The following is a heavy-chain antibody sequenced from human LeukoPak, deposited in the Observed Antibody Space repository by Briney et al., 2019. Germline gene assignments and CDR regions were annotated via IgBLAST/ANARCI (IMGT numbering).Heavy chain of an antibody. J-gene: IGHJ4*02. D-gene: IGHD3-22*01. CDR1: GGSISSSNW. CDR2: IYHSGST. CDR3: ARKDDTSTYVFDY. V-gene: IGHV4-4*02. Sequence: SETLSLTCAVSGGSISSSNWWTWLRPPPGKGLEWIGEIYHSGSTNYNPSLKSRVTISVDRPKNQFSLKLSSVTAADTAVYYCARKDDTSTYVFDYWGQGTLVTVSS.